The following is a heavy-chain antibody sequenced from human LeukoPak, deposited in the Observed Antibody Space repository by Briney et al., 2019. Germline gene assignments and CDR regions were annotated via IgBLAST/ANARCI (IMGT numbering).Heavy chain of an antibody. D-gene: IGHD6-13*01. V-gene: IGHV1-24*01. CDR1: GYTLTELS. CDR2: FDPEDGET. CDR3: ATGIAAAGIFDY. Sequence: ASLKVSCKVSGYTLTELSMHWVRQAPGKGLEWMRGFDPEDGETIYAQKFQGRVTMTEDTSTDTAYMELSSLRSEDTAVYYCATGIAAAGIFDYWGQGTLVTVSS. J-gene: IGHJ4*02.